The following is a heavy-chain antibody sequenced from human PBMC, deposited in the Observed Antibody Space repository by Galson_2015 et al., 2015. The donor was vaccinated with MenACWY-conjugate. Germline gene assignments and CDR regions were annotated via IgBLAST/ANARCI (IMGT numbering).Heavy chain of an antibody. CDR1: GFTFGTYW. CDR2: IKYDGSEQ. V-gene: IGHV3-7*01. J-gene: IGHJ4*02. CDR3: VRPIRTFVAVRSLDY. Sequence: SLRLSCAASGFTFGTYWMTWVRQAPGKGLEWVANIKYDGSEQYYVDSVRGRFTVSRDNAKNSVHLQMNSLRSEDTAVYYCVRPIRTFVAVRSLDYWGQETVVTVSS. D-gene: IGHD2-21*01.